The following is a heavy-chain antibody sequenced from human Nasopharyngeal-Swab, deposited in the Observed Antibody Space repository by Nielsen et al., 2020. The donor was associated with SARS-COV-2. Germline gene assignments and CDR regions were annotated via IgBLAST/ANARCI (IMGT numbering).Heavy chain of an antibody. CDR1: GGSISSTSYF. CDR3: APNYYDGSGYYYWFDP. CDR2: VFYTGTT. J-gene: IGHJ5*02. V-gene: IGHV4-39*01. Sequence: SETLSLTCTVSGGSISSTSYFWAWIRQPPGKGLAWIGNVFYTGTTYFNPSLRSRVTMSVDTSKNQFSLNLHSVTAADTAVYYCAPNYYDGSGYYYWFDPWGRGTLVTVSS. D-gene: IGHD3-22*01.